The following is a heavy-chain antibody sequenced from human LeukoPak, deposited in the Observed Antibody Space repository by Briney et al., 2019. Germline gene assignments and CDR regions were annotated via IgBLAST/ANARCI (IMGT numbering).Heavy chain of an antibody. CDR2: INHSGST. J-gene: IGHJ4*02. CDR1: GASFSGYY. Sequence: SETLSLTCAVYGASFSGYYWSWIRQPPGKGLEWIGGINHSGSTNYNPSLKSRVTISVDTSKIQFSLKLSSVTAADTAVYYCARPRVRGIIIRGFDYWGQGTLVTVSS. D-gene: IGHD3-10*01. CDR3: ARPRVRGIIIRGFDY. V-gene: IGHV4-34*01.